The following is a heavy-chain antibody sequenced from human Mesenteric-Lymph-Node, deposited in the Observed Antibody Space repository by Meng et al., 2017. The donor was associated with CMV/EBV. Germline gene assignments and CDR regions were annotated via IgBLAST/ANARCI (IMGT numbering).Heavy chain of an antibody. D-gene: IGHD4-17*01. CDR3: ASSQSPSTVTTFDY. J-gene: IGHJ4*02. CDR2: ISWNSGSI. CDR1: GFTFVDYA. Sequence: SLKISCAASGFTFVDYAMHWVRQAPGRGLEWVSGISWNSGSIAYADSVKGRFTISRDNAKNSLYLQMNSLRVEDTAVYYCASSQSPSTVTTFDYWGQGTLVTVSS. V-gene: IGHV3-9*01.